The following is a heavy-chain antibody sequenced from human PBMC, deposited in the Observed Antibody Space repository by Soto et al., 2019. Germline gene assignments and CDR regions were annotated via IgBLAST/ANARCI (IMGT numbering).Heavy chain of an antibody. J-gene: IGHJ5*02. CDR2: IRSKTNSYAT. V-gene: IGHV3-73*01. CDR3: TRDPRNYYDSIGSANWFDP. CDR1: GFTFSGSA. Sequence: PGGSLRLSCAASGFTFSGSAMHWVRQASGKGLEWVGRIRSKTNSYATAYAASVKGRFTISRDDSKDTAYLQMNGLKTEDTAVYYCTRDPRNYYDSIGSANWFDPWGQGTLVTVSS. D-gene: IGHD3-22*01.